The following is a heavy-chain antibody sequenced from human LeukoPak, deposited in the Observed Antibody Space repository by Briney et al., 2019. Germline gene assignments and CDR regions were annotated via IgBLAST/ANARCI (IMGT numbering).Heavy chain of an antibody. CDR3: ARINVLLWFGGLNY. V-gene: IGHV1-18*01. J-gene: IGHJ4*02. CDR1: GYTFTSYG. Sequence: ASVKVSCKASGYTFTSYGISWVRQAPGQGLEWMGWISAYNGNTNYAQKLQGRVTMTTDTSTSTAYMELRSLRSDDTAAYYCARINVLLWFGGLNYWGQGTLVTVSS. CDR2: ISAYNGNT. D-gene: IGHD3-10*01.